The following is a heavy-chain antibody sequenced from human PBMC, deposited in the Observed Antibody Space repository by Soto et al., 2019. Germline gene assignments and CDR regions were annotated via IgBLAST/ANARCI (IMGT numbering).Heavy chain of an antibody. J-gene: IGHJ4*02. CDR3: AREDSIIIPAVSDF. CDR2: IDHSGTT. CDR1: GGSISSGDHY. D-gene: IGHD2-2*01. V-gene: IGHV4-31*03. Sequence: PSETLSLTCTVSGGSISSGDHYWSWIRQHPGKGLEWIGYIDHSGTTYYNPSLKSRVSISVDMSENQFSLKLSSVTAADTAVYYCAREDSIIIPAVSDFWGQGTLVTVSS.